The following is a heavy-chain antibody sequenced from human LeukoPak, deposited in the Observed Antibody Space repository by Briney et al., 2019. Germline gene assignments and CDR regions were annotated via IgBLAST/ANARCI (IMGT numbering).Heavy chain of an antibody. CDR3: ARGYYYDSSGLFDY. CDR2: IYCSRST. J-gene: IGHJ4*02. Sequence: SETLSLTCTVPGGSISSYYWSWIRQPPGKGLEWIGYIYCSRSTNYNPSLKSRVTISVDTSKNQFSLKLSSVTAADTAVYYCARGYYYDSSGLFDYWGQGTLVTVSS. CDR1: GGSISSYY. D-gene: IGHD3-22*01. V-gene: IGHV4-59*01.